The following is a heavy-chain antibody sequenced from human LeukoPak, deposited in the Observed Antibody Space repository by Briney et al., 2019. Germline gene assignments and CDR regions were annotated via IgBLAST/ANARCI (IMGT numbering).Heavy chain of an antibody. J-gene: IGHJ4*02. CDR2: IYYSGTT. Sequence: SETLSLTCTVSGGSVSSGGYYWSWIRQPPGKGLEWIGYIYYSGTTNYNPSLKSRVTMSVDTSKNQFSLKLSSVTAADTAVYYCARDRYYGSSGFDYLGQGTLVTVSS. CDR3: ARDRYYGSSGFDY. V-gene: IGHV4-61*08. CDR1: GGSVSSGGYY. D-gene: IGHD3-22*01.